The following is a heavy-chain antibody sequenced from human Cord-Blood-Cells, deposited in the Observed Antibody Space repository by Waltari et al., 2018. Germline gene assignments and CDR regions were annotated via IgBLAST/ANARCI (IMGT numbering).Heavy chain of an antibody. CDR2: IRYDGRKK. V-gene: IGHV3-30*02. D-gene: IGHD1-26*01. Sequence: QVQLVESGGGVVQPGGSLRLSCAASGFTFSSYGMHWVRQAPGKGLEWVAFIRYDGRKKYYADSVKGRFTISRENSKNTLYLQMNSLRAEDTAVYYCAKPGAMGAISWWGQGTLVTVSS. CDR3: AKPGAMGAISW. CDR1: GFTFSSYG. J-gene: IGHJ4*02.